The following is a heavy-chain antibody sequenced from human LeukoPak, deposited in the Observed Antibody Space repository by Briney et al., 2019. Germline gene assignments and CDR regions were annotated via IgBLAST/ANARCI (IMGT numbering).Heavy chain of an antibody. D-gene: IGHD3-22*01. CDR2: ISSSSSAI. CDR3: ARAAYDNSGYLTL. CDR1: GFTFSRFG. Sequence: GGSLRLSCAASGFTFSRFGMNWVRQAPGKGLEWISYISSSSSAIYYADSVKGRFTISRDSSKNTLYLQMNSLRAEDTAVYYCARAAYDNSGYLTLWGQGTLVTVSS. V-gene: IGHV3-48*04. J-gene: IGHJ4*02.